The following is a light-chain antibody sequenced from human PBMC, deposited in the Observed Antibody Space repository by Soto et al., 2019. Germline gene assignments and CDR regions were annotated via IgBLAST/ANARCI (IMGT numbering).Light chain of an antibody. Sequence: EIVLTQSPGALSLSPGERATLSCRASQTVRDNYLAWYQQKPGQAPRLLIYGASTGATGIPDRFSGSGSGTDFTLTISRLEPEDFAVYYCPQYGGSPRVSFGGGTKVEIK. CDR3: PQYGGSPRVS. CDR2: GAS. V-gene: IGKV3-20*01. J-gene: IGKJ4*01. CDR1: QTVRDNY.